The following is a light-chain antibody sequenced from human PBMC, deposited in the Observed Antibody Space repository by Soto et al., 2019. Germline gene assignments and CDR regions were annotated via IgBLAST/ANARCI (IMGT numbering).Light chain of an antibody. J-gene: IGLJ3*02. V-gene: IGLV3-25*03. Sequence: SYELTQPPSVSVSPGQTARITCSGDALSKQYAYWYQQKPGKAPVLMIYKDSERPSGIPERFSGSNSGTTVTLTISGVQTEDEADYYCQSADSNGFTWVFGGGTKLTVL. CDR1: ALSKQY. CDR3: QSADSNGFTWV. CDR2: KDS.